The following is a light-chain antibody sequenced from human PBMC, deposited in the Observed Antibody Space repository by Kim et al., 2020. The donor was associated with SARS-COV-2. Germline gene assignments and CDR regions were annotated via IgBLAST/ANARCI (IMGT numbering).Light chain of an antibody. CDR3: QQYDLLPYT. V-gene: IGKV1-33*01. Sequence: ASAGETVTITCQASQDIRKYLNWFQQKPGKAPKLLIYDAVSLETGVPSRFSGSGSGTHFTFTIRSLQPEEIATYFCQQYDLLPYTFGQGTKVDIK. J-gene: IGKJ2*01. CDR2: DAV. CDR1: QDIRKY.